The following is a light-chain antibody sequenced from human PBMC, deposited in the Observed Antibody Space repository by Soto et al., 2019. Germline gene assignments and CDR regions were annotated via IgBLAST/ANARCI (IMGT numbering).Light chain of an antibody. CDR2: GAS. CDR3: QQYNNWPPIT. J-gene: IGKJ5*01. V-gene: IGKV3-15*01. Sequence: EIVLTQSPATLSFSPGERATLSCSASEGVSSSYLAWYQQKPGQAPRLLIYGASTRATGIPARFSGSGSGTEFTLTITSLQSEDFAVYYCQQYNNWPPITFGQGTRLAIK. CDR1: EGVSSSY.